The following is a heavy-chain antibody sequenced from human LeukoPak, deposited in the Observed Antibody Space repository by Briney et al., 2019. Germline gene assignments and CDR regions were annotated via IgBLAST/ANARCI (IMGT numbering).Heavy chain of an antibody. CDR2: IQYDGSKN. J-gene: IGHJ4*02. V-gene: IGHV3-33*05. CDR3: ARDSCSSPTCLDY. D-gene: IGHD2-2*01. Sequence: GGSLILSCAASGFTFSSYGMHWVRQAPGKGLEWVAAIQYDGSKNYYGDSVKGRFTISRDNSKNTLYLQMNSLRAEDTAVYYCARDSCSSPTCLDYWGQGTLVSVSS. CDR1: GFTFSSYG.